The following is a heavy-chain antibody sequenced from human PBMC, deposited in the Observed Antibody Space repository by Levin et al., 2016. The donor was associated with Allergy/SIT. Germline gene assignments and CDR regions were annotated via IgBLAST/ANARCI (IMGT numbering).Heavy chain of an antibody. CDR2: IYPGDSDT. Sequence: GESLKISCQGSGYSFTSYWIGWVRQMPGKGLEWMGIIYPGDSDTRYSPSFQGQVTISVDKSINTAYLQWSSLKASDTAIYYCARSECSGGSCSVNWFDPWGQGTLVTVSS. V-gene: IGHV5-51*01. CDR3: ARSECSGGSCSVNWFDP. J-gene: IGHJ5*02. D-gene: IGHD2-15*01. CDR1: GYSFTSYW.